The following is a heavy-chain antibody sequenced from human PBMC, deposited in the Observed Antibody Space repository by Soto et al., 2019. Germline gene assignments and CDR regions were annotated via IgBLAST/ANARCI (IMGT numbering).Heavy chain of an antibody. V-gene: IGHV3-23*01. CDR3: ARGRGCSTGCHNFDD. D-gene: IGHD2-2*01. Sequence: GGSLRLSCVASGLTLTNYAMSWVRQAPGRGLEWVSGISGSSSTTYYADSVKGRFTISRDISKSTVDLQMNSLRVEDTAVYYCARGRGCSTGCHNFDDWGQGTLVTVSS. CDR1: GLTLTNYA. J-gene: IGHJ4*02. CDR2: ISGSSSTT.